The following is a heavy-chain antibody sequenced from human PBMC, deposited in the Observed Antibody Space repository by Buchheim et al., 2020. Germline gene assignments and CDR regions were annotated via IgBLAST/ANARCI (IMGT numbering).Heavy chain of an antibody. D-gene: IGHD6-19*01. CDR2: IKSDGSEK. J-gene: IGHJ5*02. CDR1: GFTFSNYW. CDR3: ARGGKIAVTTAAS. Sequence: QLVESGGGLVQPGGSLRLSCAASGFTFSNYWMSWVRQAPGKGLEWVANIKSDGSEKYYVDSVKGRFTISSDNAKKQLYLQMNSLRDEDTAVYYCARGGKIAVTTAASWGRGTL. V-gene: IGHV3-7*03.